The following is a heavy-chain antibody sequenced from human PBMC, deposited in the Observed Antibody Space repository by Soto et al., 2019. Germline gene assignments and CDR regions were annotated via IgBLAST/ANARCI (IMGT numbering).Heavy chain of an antibody. J-gene: IGHJ4*02. CDR2: ISGSGDVI. V-gene: IGHV3-23*01. CDR3: AKYRSTSSGAEGFDY. D-gene: IGHD2-2*01. Sequence: GGSLRLSCAVSGFTFNSYAMTWVRQPPGKGLEWVSSISGSGDVIYYADSVKGRFTISRDNSKITLYLQLNSLRAEDTGIYYCAKYRSTSSGAEGFDYWGQGALVTVSS. CDR1: GFTFNSYA.